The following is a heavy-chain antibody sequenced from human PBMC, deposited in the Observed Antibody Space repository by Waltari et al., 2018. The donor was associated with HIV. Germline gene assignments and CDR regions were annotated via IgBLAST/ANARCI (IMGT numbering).Heavy chain of an antibody. CDR3: AKGTLNPLTTDY. D-gene: IGHD4-17*01. V-gene: IGHV3-23*01. CDR1: GLTCRSYA. Sequence: VQLLEFGGGLVQPGGSLRLSCAGSGLTCRSYAMTWVRQAPGKGREWVSSICGDGGSTVYADSGKGRFTISRDNSKNTLYLQMNSLRAEDTAVYYCAKGTLNPLTTDYWGQGTLVTVSS. CDR2: ICGDGGST. J-gene: IGHJ4*02.